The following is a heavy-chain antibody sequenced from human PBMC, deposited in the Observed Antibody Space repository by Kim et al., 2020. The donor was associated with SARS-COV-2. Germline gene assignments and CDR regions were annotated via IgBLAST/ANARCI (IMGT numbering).Heavy chain of an antibody. V-gene: IGHV4-34*01. D-gene: IGHD5-12*01. CDR2: INHSGST. J-gene: IGHJ4*02. CDR3: ERGLDIVATTPVRSFDY. Sequence: SETLSLTCAVYGGSFSGYYWSWIRQPPGKGLEWIGEINHSGSTNYNPSPKSRVTISVDTSKNQFSLKLSPVTAADTAVYDCERGLDIVATTPVRSFDYWGQGTLVTVSS. CDR1: GGSFSGYY.